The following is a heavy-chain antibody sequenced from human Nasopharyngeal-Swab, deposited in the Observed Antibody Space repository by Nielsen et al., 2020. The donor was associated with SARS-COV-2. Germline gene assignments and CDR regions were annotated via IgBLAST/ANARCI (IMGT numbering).Heavy chain of an antibody. D-gene: IGHD6-19*01. J-gene: IGHJ4*02. V-gene: IGHV3-53*01. Sequence: GGSLRLSCAASGFTVSSNYMSWVRQAPGKGLEWVSVIYSGGSTYYADSVKGRFTISRDNSKNTLYLQMNSLRAEDTAVYYCAREWLPHGFDYWGQGTLVTVSS. CDR1: GFTVSSNY. CDR3: AREWLPHGFDY. CDR2: IYSGGST.